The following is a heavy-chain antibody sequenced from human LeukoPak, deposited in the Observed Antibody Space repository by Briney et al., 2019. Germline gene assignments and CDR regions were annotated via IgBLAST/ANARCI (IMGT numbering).Heavy chain of an antibody. D-gene: IGHD3-10*01. CDR2: ISSGSIYI. CDR1: GFTFASYG. V-gene: IGHV3-21*04. CDR3: ARESYYYGSGSCIDY. Sequence: GGSLRLSCVASGFTFASYGMNWVRQAPGKGLEWVSSISSGSIYIYYADSVEGRFTISRDNAKNSLYLQMDSLRAEDTAVYYCARESYYYGSGSCIDYWGQGTLVTVSS. J-gene: IGHJ4*02.